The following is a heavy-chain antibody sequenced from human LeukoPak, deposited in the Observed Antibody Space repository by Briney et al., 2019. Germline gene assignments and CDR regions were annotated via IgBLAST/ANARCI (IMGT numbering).Heavy chain of an antibody. V-gene: IGHV4-4*07. Sequence: PSETLSLTCIVSGGSINNYYWNWIRQPAGQGLEWIGRIYTSGSTNYNPSLKSRVTISVDTSKNQFSLKLSSVTAADTAVYYCARGSYYYGSGNYYPAFDIWGQGTMVAVSS. D-gene: IGHD3-10*01. CDR1: GGSINNYY. J-gene: IGHJ3*02. CDR3: ARGSYYYGSGNYYPAFDI. CDR2: IYTSGST.